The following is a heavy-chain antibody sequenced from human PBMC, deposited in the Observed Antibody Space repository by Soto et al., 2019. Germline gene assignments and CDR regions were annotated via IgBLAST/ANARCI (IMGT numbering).Heavy chain of an antibody. CDR3: ARQLTPRLYFDY. Sequence: SDTLSLTCTVSGGSLSSYYWSRIRQPPGKGLEWIGYIYYSGSTNYDPSLKSRVTISVDTSKNQFSLKLSSVTAADTAVYYCARQLTPRLYFDYWGQGTLVTVSS. D-gene: IGHD2-21*02. CDR1: GGSLSSYY. J-gene: IGHJ4*02. V-gene: IGHV4-59*08. CDR2: IYYSGST.